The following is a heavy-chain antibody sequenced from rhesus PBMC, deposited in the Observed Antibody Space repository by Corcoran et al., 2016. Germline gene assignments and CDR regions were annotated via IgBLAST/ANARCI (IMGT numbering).Heavy chain of an antibody. Sequence: QVQLQESGPGLVKPSETLSLTCAVSGGSFSSYWWSWIRRPPGKGLEWIGEINGNSGSTNYNPSLKSRVSISKDASKNQFSLKLSSVTAADTAVYYCARLEYSYYNGLDSWGQGVVVTVSS. CDR1: GGSFSSYW. CDR2: INGNSGST. J-gene: IGHJ6*01. CDR3: ARLEYSYYNGLDS. D-gene: IGHD4-23*01. V-gene: IGHV4-80*01.